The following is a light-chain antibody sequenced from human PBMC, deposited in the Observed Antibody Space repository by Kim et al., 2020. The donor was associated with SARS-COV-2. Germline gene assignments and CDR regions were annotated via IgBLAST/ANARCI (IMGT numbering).Light chain of an antibody. CDR1: SGHSSYA. V-gene: IGLV4-69*01. CDR3: QTWGTGIWV. CDR2: LNSDGSH. Sequence: ASVKLPCTLSSGHSSYAIAWHQQQPEKGPRYLMKLNSDGSHSKGDGIPDRFSGSSSGAERYLTISGLQSEDEADYYCQTWGTGIWVFGTGTKVTVL. J-gene: IGLJ1*01.